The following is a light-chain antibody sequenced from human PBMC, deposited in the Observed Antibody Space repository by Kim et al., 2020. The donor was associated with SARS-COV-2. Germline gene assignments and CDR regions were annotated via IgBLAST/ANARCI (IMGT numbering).Light chain of an antibody. J-gene: IGLJ3*02. CDR2: LNSDGSH. Sequence: GPPVKLTCPLSSGHSSYAIAWHQQQPEKGPRYLMKLNSDGSHNKGDGIPDRFSGSTSGTEHSLTISSLQSEDEADYYCQTWGTGMVFGGGTQLTVL. V-gene: IGLV4-69*01. CDR1: SGHSSYA. CDR3: QTWGTGMV.